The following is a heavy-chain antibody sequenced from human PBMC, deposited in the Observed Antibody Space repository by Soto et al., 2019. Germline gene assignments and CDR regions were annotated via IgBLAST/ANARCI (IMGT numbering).Heavy chain of an antibody. CDR1: GFTFSTYA. D-gene: IGHD1-26*01. CDR2: VSASGLNT. J-gene: IGHJ4*02. V-gene: IGHV3-23*01. CDR3: ASSDSDDHLSVY. Sequence: GSLRLSCAASGFTFSTYAMAWVRQAQGKGLEWVSGVSASGLNTDYADPVKGRFYISRDNSKNTLYLEINNLKSEDTAVYFCASSDSDDHLSVYWGRGTVVTVSS.